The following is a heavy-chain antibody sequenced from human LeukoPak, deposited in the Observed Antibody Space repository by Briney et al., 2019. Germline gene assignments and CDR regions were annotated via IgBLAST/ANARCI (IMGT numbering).Heavy chain of an antibody. D-gene: IGHD3-22*01. J-gene: IGHJ4*02. CDR1: GITLSNYG. CDR2: ISDTGGRT. V-gene: IGHV3-23*01. Sequence: GGSLRLSCAVCGITLSNYGITGVRQARGKGLEWVAGISDTGGRTNYADSVKGRFTISRDNPKNTLYLQMNSLRAEDTAVYFCAKRGVVIRVILVGFHKEAYYFDSWGQGALVTVSS. CDR3: AKRGVVIRVILVGFHKEAYYFDS.